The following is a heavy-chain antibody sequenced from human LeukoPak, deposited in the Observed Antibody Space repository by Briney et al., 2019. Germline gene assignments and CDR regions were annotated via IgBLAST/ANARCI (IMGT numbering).Heavy chain of an antibody. CDR3: ARGLNLGDAFDI. D-gene: IGHD3-16*01. CDR2: ISYDGSNK. J-gene: IGHJ3*02. CDR1: GFTFDDYG. Sequence: GGSLRLSCAASGFTFDDYGMSWVRQAPGKGLEWVAVISYDGSNKYYADSVKGRFTISRDNSKNTLYLQMNSLRAEDTAVYYCARGLNLGDAFDIWGQGTMVTVSS. V-gene: IGHV3-30*03.